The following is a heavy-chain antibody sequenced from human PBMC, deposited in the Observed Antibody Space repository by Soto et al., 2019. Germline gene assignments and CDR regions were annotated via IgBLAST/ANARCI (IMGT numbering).Heavy chain of an antibody. CDR1: GFTLTRSA. V-gene: IGHV3-23*01. J-gene: IGHJ4*03. Sequence: GGSLRLSCAGSGFTLTRSAVSWVRQAPGKGLEWVSGISAGGGGTHYAGSVKGRFTISRDISKNTVYLQMNGLRDEDSAVYYGAEDMGLWVKSCEYWGHRRMGAVSS. D-gene: IGHD1-26*01. CDR3: AEDMGLWVKSCEY. CDR2: ISAGGGGT.